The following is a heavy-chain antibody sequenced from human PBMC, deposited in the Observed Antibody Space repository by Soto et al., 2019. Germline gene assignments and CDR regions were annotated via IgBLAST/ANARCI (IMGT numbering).Heavy chain of an antibody. CDR2: MNPNSGNT. J-gene: IGHJ6*02. CDR1: GYTFTSYD. V-gene: IGHV1-8*01. Sequence: GASVKVSCKSSGYTFTSYDINWVRQATGQGLEWMGWMNPNSGNTGYAQRFQGRVTMTRNTSISTAYMELSSLRSEDTAVYYCARIIGWRYFDWLSLLYYYYGMDVWGQGTTVTVSS. CDR3: ARIIGWRYFDWLSLLYYYYGMDV. D-gene: IGHD3-9*01.